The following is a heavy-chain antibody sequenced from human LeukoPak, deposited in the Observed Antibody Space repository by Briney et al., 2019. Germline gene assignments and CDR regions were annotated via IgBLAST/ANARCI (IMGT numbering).Heavy chain of an antibody. V-gene: IGHV4-61*02. J-gene: IGHJ5*02. CDR3: ARGPLTMTRGFDP. D-gene: IGHD4-17*01. CDR1: GGSISSSSYY. CDR2: IYTSGST. Sequence: PSETLSLTCTVSGGSISSSSYYWGWIRQPAGKGLEWIGRIYTSGSTNYNPSLKTRVTMSVDTSKNQFSLKLSSVTAADTAVYYCARGPLTMTRGFDPWGQGTLVTVSS.